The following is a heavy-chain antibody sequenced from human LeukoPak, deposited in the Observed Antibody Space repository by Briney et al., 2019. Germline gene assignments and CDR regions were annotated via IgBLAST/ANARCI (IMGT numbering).Heavy chain of an antibody. CDR1: GFTFSSYG. CDR3: ARDARGYSGYLDY. V-gene: IGHV3-30*02. Sequence: AGGSLRLSCAASGFTFSSYGMHWVRQAPGKGLEWVAFIRYDGSNKYYADSVKGRFTISRDNAKNSLYLQMNSLRAEDTAVYYCARDARGYSGYLDYWGQGTLVTVSS. CDR2: IRYDGSNK. J-gene: IGHJ4*02. D-gene: IGHD5-12*01.